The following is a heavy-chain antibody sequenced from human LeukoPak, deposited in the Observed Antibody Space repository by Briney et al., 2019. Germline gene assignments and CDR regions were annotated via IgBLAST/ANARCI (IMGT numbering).Heavy chain of an antibody. CDR2: ISSGSLHM. Sequence: GGSLRLSCTASGFFSSSYSVNWVRQAPGKGLEWVSSISSGSLHMYYADSVKGRFTISRDNAKSSLYLEMNSLRAEDTAVYYCYASGTYYNDYWGQGTLVTVSS. D-gene: IGHD3-10*01. V-gene: IGHV3-21*01. CDR1: GFFSSSYS. CDR3: YASGTYYNDY. J-gene: IGHJ4*02.